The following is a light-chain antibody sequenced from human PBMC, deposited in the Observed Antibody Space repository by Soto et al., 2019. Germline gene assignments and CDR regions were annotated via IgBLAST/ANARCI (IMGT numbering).Light chain of an antibody. CDR2: EVS. Sequence: QSVLTQPPSVSGSPGQSITISCTGTSSDVGSYNLVSWYQQHPGKAPKLMIYEVSKRPSGVSNRFSGSKSGNTASLTISGLQAEDEADYYCCSYAGSSTFYVFGTGTKLTVL. V-gene: IGLV2-23*02. J-gene: IGLJ1*01. CDR3: CSYAGSSTFYV. CDR1: SSDVGSYNL.